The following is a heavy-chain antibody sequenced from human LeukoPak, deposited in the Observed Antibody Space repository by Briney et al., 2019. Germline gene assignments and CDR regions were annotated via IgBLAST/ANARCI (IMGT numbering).Heavy chain of an antibody. J-gene: IGHJ5*02. V-gene: IGHV3-23*01. CDR1: GFTFSSNA. Sequence: PGGSLRLSCAASGFTFSSNAMSWVRQAPGKGLEWVSAISGSGGSTYYADSVKGRFTISRDNSKNTLYLQMNSLRAEDTAVYYCAKVPVPPAYCGGDCWEGLWFDPWGQGTLVTVSS. CDR3: AKVPVPPAYCGGDCWEGLWFDP. D-gene: IGHD2-21*02. CDR2: ISGSGGST.